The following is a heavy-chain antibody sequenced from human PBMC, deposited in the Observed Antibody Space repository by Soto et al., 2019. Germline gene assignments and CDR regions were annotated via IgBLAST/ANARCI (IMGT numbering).Heavy chain of an antibody. CDR3: VKDRRFLEAWGAFDV. V-gene: IGHV3-9*01. D-gene: IGHD3-3*01. J-gene: IGHJ3*01. Sequence: EMQLVESGGGLVQPGRSLRLSCAASGFTFDDYAMHWVRQVPGKGLEWVSGISWNSEVKLYADTTKGRFAISRDNAKNSLYLQSDGLGVEDTAFYYCVKDRRFLEAWGAFDVWGQGTLVTVSS. CDR2: ISWNSEVK. CDR1: GFTFDDYA.